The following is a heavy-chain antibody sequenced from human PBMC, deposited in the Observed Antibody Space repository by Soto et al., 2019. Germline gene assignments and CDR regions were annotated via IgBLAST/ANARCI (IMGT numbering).Heavy chain of an antibody. CDR2: ISTSGATR. D-gene: IGHD6-19*01. V-gene: IGHV3-48*02. CDR1: GFTFSTDS. J-gene: IGHJ4*02. CDR3: ARFFGSGFDY. Sequence: EVQLVESGGGLVQPGGSLRLSCVASGFTFSTDSMNWVRQAPGKGLEWVAHISTSGATRYYADSVKGRFPISRDNAKTSLYLQMDILRNEDTAVYYCARFFGSGFDYWGQGTLVTVSS.